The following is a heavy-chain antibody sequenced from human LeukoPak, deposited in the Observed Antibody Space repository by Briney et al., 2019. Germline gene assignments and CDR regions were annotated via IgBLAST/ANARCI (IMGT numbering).Heavy chain of an antibody. J-gene: IGHJ4*02. CDR1: GFTFSSYS. V-gene: IGHV3-21*01. D-gene: IGHD3-16*01. CDR2: ISSSSSYI. CDR3: AREWGQLGELDY. Sequence: GSLRLSCAASGFTFSSYSMNWVRQAPGKGLEWVSSISSSSSYIYYADSVKGRFTISRDNAKNSLYLQMNSLRAEDTAVYYCAREWGQLGELDYWGQGTLVTVSS.